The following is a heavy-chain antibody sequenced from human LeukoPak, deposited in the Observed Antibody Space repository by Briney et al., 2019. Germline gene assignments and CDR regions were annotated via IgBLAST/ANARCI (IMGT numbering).Heavy chain of an antibody. J-gene: IGHJ4*02. CDR1: GLTVSSNY. V-gene: IGHV3-11*01. Sequence: KTGGSLRLSCAASGLTVSSNYMTWIRQAPGKGLEWSSYISSSGTAIDYAESVKGRFTVSRDNDKNLLYLQMNDLRADDTAVYYCARVLFSSFEGTVTPHEGPQTSRGRPIDSWGQGTLVTVSS. CDR3: ARVLFSSFEGTVTPHEGPQTSRGRPIDS. D-gene: IGHD4-17*01. CDR2: ISSSGTAI.